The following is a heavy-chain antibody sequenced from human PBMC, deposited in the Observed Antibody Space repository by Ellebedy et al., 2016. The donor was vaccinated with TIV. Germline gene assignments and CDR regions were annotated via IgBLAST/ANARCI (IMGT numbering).Heavy chain of an antibody. J-gene: IGHJ5*02. Sequence: GGSLRLSXAASGFTFSSYWMSWVRQAPGKGLEWVANIKQDGSEKYYVDSVKGRFTISRDNAKSSLYLQMNSLRAEDTAVYYCARLQMTTTFNWFDPWGQGTLVTVSS. D-gene: IGHD4-17*01. CDR3: ARLQMTTTFNWFDP. CDR2: IKQDGSEK. CDR1: GFTFSSYW. V-gene: IGHV3-7*03.